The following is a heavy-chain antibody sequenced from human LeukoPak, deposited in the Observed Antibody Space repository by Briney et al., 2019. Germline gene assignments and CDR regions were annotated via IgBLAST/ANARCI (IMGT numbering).Heavy chain of an antibody. V-gene: IGHV3-30*18. CDR3: AKDYGDSTGMAY. CDR2: ISYDGSNK. CDR1: GFTFSSYG. J-gene: IGHJ4*02. D-gene: IGHD4-17*01. Sequence: GGSLRLSCAASGFTFSSYGMHWVRQAPGKGLEWVAVISYDGSNKYYAGSVKGRFTISRDNSKNTLYLQMNSLRAEDTAVYYCAKDYGDSTGMAYWGQGTLVTVSS.